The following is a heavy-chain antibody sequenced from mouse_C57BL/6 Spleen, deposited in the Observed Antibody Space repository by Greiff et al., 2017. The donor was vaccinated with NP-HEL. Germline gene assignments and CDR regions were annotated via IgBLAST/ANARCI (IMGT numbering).Heavy chain of an antibody. CDR1: GYTFTSYW. V-gene: IGHV1-53*01. D-gene: IGHD1-1*01. Sequence: VQLQQPGTELVKPGASVKLSCKASGYTFTSYWMHWVKQRPGQGLEWIGNINPSNGGTNYNEKFKSKATLTVDKSSSTAYMQLSSLTSEDSAVYYCARDGDYYGSSYDYYAMDYWGQGTSVTVSS. CDR2: INPSNGGT. J-gene: IGHJ4*01. CDR3: ARDGDYYGSSYDYYAMDY.